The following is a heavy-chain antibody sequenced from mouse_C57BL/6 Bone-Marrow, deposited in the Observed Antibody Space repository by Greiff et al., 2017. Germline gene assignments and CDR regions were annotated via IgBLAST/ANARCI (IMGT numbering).Heavy chain of an antibody. J-gene: IGHJ3*01. Sequence: EVHLVESGGGLVQPKGSLKLSCAASGFSFNTYAMNWVRQAPGKGLEWVARIRSKSNNYATYYADSVKDRFTISRDDSESMLYLQMNNLKTEDTAMYYCVRLVPPTAYWGQGTLVTVSA. CDR3: VRLVPPTAY. CDR1: GFSFNTYA. V-gene: IGHV10-1*01. CDR2: IRSKSNNYAT. D-gene: IGHD1-1*01.